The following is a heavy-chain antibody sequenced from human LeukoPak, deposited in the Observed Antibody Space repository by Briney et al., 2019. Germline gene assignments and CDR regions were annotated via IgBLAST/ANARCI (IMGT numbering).Heavy chain of an antibody. CDR1: GASISSGSYY. Sequence: SQTLSLTCTVSGASISSGSYYWSWIRQPAGKGLEWIGRVYTSGSTNYNPSLKSRVNISLDTPKNQFSLKLISVTAADTAVYYCARGAYYDSSPFDYWGQGTLVTVSS. CDR2: VYTSGST. V-gene: IGHV4-61*02. J-gene: IGHJ4*02. D-gene: IGHD3-22*01. CDR3: ARGAYYDSSPFDY.